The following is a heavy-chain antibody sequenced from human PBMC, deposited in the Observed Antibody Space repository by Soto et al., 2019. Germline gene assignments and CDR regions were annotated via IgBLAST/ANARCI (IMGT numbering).Heavy chain of an antibody. CDR1: GFTFSIYA. CDR2: ISASGGYT. J-gene: IGHJ4*02. V-gene: IGHV3-23*01. Sequence: EVQLLESGGGLVQPGGSLRLSCAASGFTFSIYAMNWVRHIPGKGLEWVSAISASGGYTYYADSVKGRFTISRDNSKNTLHLDMIDLRAEDTAVYYCAKEVVRGVSGDIDYWGQGTLVTVSS. D-gene: IGHD3-10*02. CDR3: AKEVVRGVSGDIDY.